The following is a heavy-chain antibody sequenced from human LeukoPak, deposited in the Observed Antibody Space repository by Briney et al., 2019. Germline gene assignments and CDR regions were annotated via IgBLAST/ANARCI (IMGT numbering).Heavy chain of an antibody. D-gene: IGHD4-17*01. J-gene: IGHJ3*02. CDR2: IYTSGST. CDR3: ARDMGYGDYDAFDI. CDR1: GGSISSYY. Sequence: SETLSLTCTVSGGSISSYYWSWIRQPAGKGLEWIGRIYTSGSTNYNPSLKSQVTMSVDTSKNQFSLKLSSVTAADTAVYYCARDMGYGDYDAFDIWGQGTMVTVSS. V-gene: IGHV4-4*07.